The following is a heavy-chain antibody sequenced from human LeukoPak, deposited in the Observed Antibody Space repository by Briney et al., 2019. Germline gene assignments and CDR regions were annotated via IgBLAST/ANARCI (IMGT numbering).Heavy chain of an antibody. V-gene: IGHV3-33*01. CDR2: IWYDGSNK. CDR3: ARDGMVVAAIDY. D-gene: IGHD2-15*01. CDR1: GFTFSSYG. J-gene: IGHJ4*02. Sequence: SLRLSCAASGFTFSSYGMHWVRQAPGKGLEWVAVIWYDGSNKYYADSVKGRFTISRDNSKNTLYLQMNSLRAEDTAVYYCARDGMVVAAIDYWGQGTLVTVSS.